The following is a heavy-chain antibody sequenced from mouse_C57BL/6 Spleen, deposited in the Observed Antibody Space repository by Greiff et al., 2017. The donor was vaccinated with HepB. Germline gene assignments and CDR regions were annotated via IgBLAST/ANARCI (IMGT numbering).Heavy chain of an antibody. CDR2: IWSGGST. Sequence: VKLVESGPGLVQPSQSLSITCTVSGFSLTSYGVHWVRQSPGKGLEWLGVIWSGGSTDYNAAFISRLSISKDNSKSQVFFKMNSLQADDTAIYYCASNYFRFAYWGQGTLVTVSA. J-gene: IGHJ3*01. V-gene: IGHV2-2*01. CDR3: ASNYFRFAY. CDR1: GFSLTSYG.